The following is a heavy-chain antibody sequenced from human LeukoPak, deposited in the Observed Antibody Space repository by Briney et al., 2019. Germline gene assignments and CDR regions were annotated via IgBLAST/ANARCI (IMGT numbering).Heavy chain of an antibody. J-gene: IGHJ6*03. CDR3: AKGGRSVGYYYYMDV. Sequence: GRSLRLSRAASGFTFSSYAMHWVRQAPGKGLEWVAVISYDGSNKYYADSVKGRFTISRDNSKNTLYLQMNSLRAEDTAVYYCAKGGRSVGYYYYMDVWGKGTTVTVSS. D-gene: IGHD1-26*01. CDR1: GFTFSSYA. V-gene: IGHV3-30-3*01. CDR2: ISYDGSNK.